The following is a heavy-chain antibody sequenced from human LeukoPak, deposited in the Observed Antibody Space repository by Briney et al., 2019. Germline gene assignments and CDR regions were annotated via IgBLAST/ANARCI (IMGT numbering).Heavy chain of an antibody. CDR1: GGSISSSSYY. V-gene: IGHV4-39*01. CDR3: ARIITENLRRFDY. J-gene: IGHJ4*02. D-gene: IGHD1-20*01. CDR2: IHYSGNT. Sequence: SETLSLTCTVSGGSISSSSYYWGWIRQPPGKGLEWIGSIHYSGNTYYNPSLKSRVTISVDTSKNQFSLKLSSVTAADTAVYYCARIITENLRRFDYWGQGTLVTVSS.